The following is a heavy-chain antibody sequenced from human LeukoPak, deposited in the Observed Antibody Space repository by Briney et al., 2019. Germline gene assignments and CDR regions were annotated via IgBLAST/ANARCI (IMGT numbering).Heavy chain of an antibody. CDR1: GGSISSYY. J-gene: IGHJ5*02. D-gene: IGHD3-10*01. V-gene: IGHV4-59*08. CDR3: ARQGFDAWIDP. CDR2: IYYSGST. Sequence: KTSETLSLTCTVSGGSISSYYWSWIRQPPGKGLEWIGYIYYSGSTNYNPSLKSRVTISVDTSRTQFSLKLSPVTAADTAVYYCARQGFDAWIDPWGQGTLVTVSS.